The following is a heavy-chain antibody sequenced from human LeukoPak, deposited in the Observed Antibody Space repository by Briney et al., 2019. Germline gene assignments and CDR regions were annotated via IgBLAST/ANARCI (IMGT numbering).Heavy chain of an antibody. Sequence: RGESLKISCNSSGSTFITYWIGWVRQMPGKGLEWMGIINPSDSDTRYSPSFQGHVTISVDKSISTAYLQWSTLKTSDSAICYCARQNRIAVAGYYYYGMDVWGPGTTVTVSS. CDR3: ARQNRIAVAGYYYYGMDV. V-gene: IGHV5-51*01. D-gene: IGHD6-19*01. CDR1: GSTFITYW. CDR2: INPSDSDT. J-gene: IGHJ6*02.